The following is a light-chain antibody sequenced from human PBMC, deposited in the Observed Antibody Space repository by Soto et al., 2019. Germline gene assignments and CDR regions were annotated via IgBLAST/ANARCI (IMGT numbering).Light chain of an antibody. CDR3: SSYTSSRTYD. Sequence: QSVLTQPASVSGSPGQSITISCTGTTSDVGGYNYVSWYQQHPGKAPKLMIYGVSIRPSGASDRFSGSKSGNTASLTISGLQAEDEADYYCSSYTSSRTYDFGTGTKVTVL. J-gene: IGLJ1*01. CDR1: TSDVGGYNY. CDR2: GVS. V-gene: IGLV2-14*01.